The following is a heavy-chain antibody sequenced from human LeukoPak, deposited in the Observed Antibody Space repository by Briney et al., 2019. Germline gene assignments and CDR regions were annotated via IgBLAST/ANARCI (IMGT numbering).Heavy chain of an antibody. J-gene: IGHJ4*02. Sequence: ASETLSLTCTVSGGSISSSGYYWGWIRQPPGKGLEWIGEINHSGSTNYNPSLKSRVTISVDTSKNQFSLKLSSVIAADTAVYYCARDRSGDGYYFDYWGQGTLVTVSS. CDR3: ARDRSGDGYYFDY. CDR2: INHSGST. V-gene: IGHV4-39*07. CDR1: GGSISSSGYY. D-gene: IGHD2-21*01.